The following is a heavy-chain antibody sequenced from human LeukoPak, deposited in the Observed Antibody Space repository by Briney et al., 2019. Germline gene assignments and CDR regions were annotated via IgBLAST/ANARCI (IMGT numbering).Heavy chain of an antibody. J-gene: IGHJ4*02. Sequence: ASVKVSCKASGYTFTGHYMHWVRQAPGQGLEWMGWINPNSGGTNYAQKFQGRVTMTRDTSISTAYMELSRLRSDDTAVYYCARLSDNSGYPLHYYFDYWGQGTLVTVSS. CDR2: INPNSGGT. CDR3: ARLSDNSGYPLHYYFDY. V-gene: IGHV1-2*02. D-gene: IGHD3-22*01. CDR1: GYTFTGHY.